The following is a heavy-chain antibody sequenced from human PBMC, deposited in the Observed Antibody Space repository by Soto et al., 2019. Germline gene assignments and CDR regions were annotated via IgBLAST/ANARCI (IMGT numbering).Heavy chain of an antibody. CDR2: ISAYDGYT. J-gene: IGHJ6*02. D-gene: IGHD3-22*01. V-gene: IGHV1-18*01. Sequence: QVQLVQSGAEVKKPGASVKVSCKASGYTFTSYGINWVRQAPGQGLEWLGWISAYDGYTNYAQILQGRVSMTTDTSTNTAYMELRSLRSDDTAMYYCARGGFYDSSGARNYYYYGMNVWGQGTTVTVSS. CDR1: GYTFTSYG. CDR3: ARGGFYDSSGARNYYYYGMNV.